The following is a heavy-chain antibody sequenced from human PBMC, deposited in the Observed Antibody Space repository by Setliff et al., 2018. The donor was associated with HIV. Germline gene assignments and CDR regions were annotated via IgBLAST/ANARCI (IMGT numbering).Heavy chain of an antibody. Sequence: ASVKVSCKASGYTFTTYGISWVRQAPGQGLEWMGWISASNGKTNYAQEFQGRVTMTTDTSTTTVYMELRSLTSDDTAVYYCARVPTSSWYVTTQRTKEYFQQWGQGTLVTVSS. CDR2: ISASNGKT. J-gene: IGHJ1*01. CDR3: ARVPTSSWYVTTQRTKEYFQQ. V-gene: IGHV1-18*01. D-gene: IGHD6-13*01. CDR1: GYTFTTYG.